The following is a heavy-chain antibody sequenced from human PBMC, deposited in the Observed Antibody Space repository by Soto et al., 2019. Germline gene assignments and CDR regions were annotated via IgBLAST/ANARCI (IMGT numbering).Heavy chain of an antibody. CDR2: IWYDGSNK. Sequence: PGGALRLSCVASGFTFSSYGMRWVRQAPGKGLEWVAVIWYDGSNKYHADSVMGRFTISRDNSKNTLYLQMNSLRAEDTAVYYCARSVVVPAALDYWGQGTLVTVSS. J-gene: IGHJ4*02. CDR3: ARSVVVPAALDY. D-gene: IGHD2-2*01. CDR1: GFTFSSYG. V-gene: IGHV3-33*01.